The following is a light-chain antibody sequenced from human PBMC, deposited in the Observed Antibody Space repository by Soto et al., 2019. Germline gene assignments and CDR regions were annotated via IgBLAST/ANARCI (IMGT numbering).Light chain of an antibody. CDR1: QSISSY. CDR2: AAS. V-gene: IGKV1-39*01. J-gene: IGKJ2*01. Sequence: DIQMTQSPSSLSASVGDRVTMTCRASQSISSYLNWYQQKPGKAPKLLFYAASSLQSGVPSRFRGGGSGVDFTLTISSLQPEDFATYYCQQSYSTPYTFGQGTKLEIK. CDR3: QQSYSTPYT.